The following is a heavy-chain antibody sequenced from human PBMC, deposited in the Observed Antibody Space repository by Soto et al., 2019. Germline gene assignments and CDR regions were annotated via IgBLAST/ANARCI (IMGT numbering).Heavy chain of an antibody. D-gene: IGHD3-3*01. CDR2: IYYSGST. CDR3: ARAYYDFWTSYHYGMDV. CDR1: GDSIISYY. J-gene: IGHJ6*02. Sequence: SETLSLTCTVSGDSIISYYWSWIRQPPGKGLEWIGYIYYSGSTYYNPSPKSRVTISVDRSKNQFSLKLTSVTAADTAVYYCARAYYDFWTSYHYGMDVWGQGTTVTVSS. V-gene: IGHV4-59*12.